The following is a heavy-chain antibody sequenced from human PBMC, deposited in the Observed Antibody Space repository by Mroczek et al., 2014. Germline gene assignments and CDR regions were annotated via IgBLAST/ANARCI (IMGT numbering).Heavy chain of an antibody. Sequence: QVTLKESGPTLVKPTQTLTLTCTFSGFSLSTSGVGVGWIRQPPGKALEWLALIYWNDDKRYSPSLKSRLTITKDTSKNQVVLTMTNMDPVDTATYYCAHTRAEGSSSFHVTLLYFDLWGLAPLVTVS. J-gene: IGHJ2*01. D-gene: IGHD6-13*01. CDR3: AHTRAEGSSSFHVTLLYFDL. V-gene: IGHV2-5*01. CDR1: GFSLSTSGVG. CDR2: IYWNDDK.